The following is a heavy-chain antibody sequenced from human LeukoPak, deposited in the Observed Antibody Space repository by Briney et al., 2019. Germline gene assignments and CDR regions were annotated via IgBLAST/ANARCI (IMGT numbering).Heavy chain of an antibody. CDR2: ISAYNGNT. D-gene: IGHD2-2*01. Sequence: ASVKVSCKASGYTFTSYGISWVRQAPGQGLEWMGWISAYNGNTNYAQKLQGRVTMTTDTSTSTAYMELSSLRSEDTAVYYCARGMGVLVPAATWFDPWGQGTLDTVSS. CDR3: ARGMGVLVPAATWFDP. V-gene: IGHV1-18*01. J-gene: IGHJ5*02. CDR1: GYTFTSYG.